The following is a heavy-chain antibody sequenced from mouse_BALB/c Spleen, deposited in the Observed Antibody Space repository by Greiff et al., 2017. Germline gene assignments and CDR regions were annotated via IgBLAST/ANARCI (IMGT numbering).Heavy chain of an antibody. J-gene: IGHJ3*01. CDR2: IYPYNGGT. D-gene: IGHD2-14*01. Sequence: VQLQQSGPELVKPGASVKISCKASGYTFTDYNMHWVKQSHGKSLEWIGYIYPYNGGTGYNQKFKSKATLTVDNSSGTAYMELRSLTSEDSAVYYCAREKKVPFAYWGQGTLVTVSA. V-gene: IGHV1S29*02. CDR1: GYTFTDYN. CDR3: AREKKVPFAY.